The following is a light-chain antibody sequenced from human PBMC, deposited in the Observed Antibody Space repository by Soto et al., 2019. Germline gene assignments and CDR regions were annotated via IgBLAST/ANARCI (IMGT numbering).Light chain of an antibody. Sequence: DVVMTQSPLSLPVTLGQPASISCSSSQILVYSDGNTYLNWFQQRPGRSPRRLIYKVSNRDSGVPARFSGSGSGTDFALKISRVEAEDVGVYYCMQGTHWPITFGQGTRLEIK. V-gene: IGKV2-30*01. CDR1: QILVYSDGNTY. CDR2: KVS. J-gene: IGKJ5*01. CDR3: MQGTHWPIT.